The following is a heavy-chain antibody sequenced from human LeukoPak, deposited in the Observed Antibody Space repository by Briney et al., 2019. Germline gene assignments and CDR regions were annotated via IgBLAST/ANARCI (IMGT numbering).Heavy chain of an antibody. CDR2: IYYSGST. V-gene: IGHV4-39*01. CDR1: GGSISSSSYY. J-gene: IGHJ4*02. D-gene: IGHD5-18*01. CDR3: ARPKAIQTNLFDY. Sequence: SETLSLTCTVSGGSISSSSYYWGWIRRPPGKGLEWIGSIYYSGSTYYNPSLKSRVTISVDTSKNQFSLKLSSVTAADTAVYYSARPKAIQTNLFDYWGQGTLVTVSS.